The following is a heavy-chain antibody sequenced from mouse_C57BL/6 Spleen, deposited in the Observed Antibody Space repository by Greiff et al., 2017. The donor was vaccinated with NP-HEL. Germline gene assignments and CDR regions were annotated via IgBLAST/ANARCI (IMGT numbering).Heavy chain of an antibody. CDR3: ARGGPSEAMDY. Sequence: QVQLQQPGAELVKPGASVKVSCKASGYTFTSYWMHWVKQRPGQGLEWIGRIHPSDSETNYNQKFKGKATLTVDKSSSTAYMQLSSLTSEDSAVYYCARGGPSEAMDYWGQGTSVTVSS. CDR2: IHPSDSET. CDR1: GYTFTSYW. V-gene: IGHV1-74*01. J-gene: IGHJ4*01.